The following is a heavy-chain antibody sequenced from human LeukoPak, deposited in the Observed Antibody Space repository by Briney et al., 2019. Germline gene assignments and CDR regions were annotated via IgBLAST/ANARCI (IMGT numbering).Heavy chain of an antibody. CDR3: ARGRAQYYGSGSYYTSRSSPFDY. V-gene: IGHV4-34*01. CDR1: GGSFSGYY. J-gene: IGHJ4*02. D-gene: IGHD3-10*01. Sequence: SETLSLTCAVYGGSFSGYYWSWIRQPPGKGLEWIGEIKHSGSNNYNPSLKSRVTISVDTSKNQFSLKLSSVTAADTAVYYCARGRAQYYGSGSYYTSRSSPFDYWGQGTLVTVSS. CDR2: IKHSGSN.